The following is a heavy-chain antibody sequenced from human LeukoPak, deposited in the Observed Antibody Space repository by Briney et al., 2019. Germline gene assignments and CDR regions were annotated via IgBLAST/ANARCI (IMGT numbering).Heavy chain of an antibody. CDR3: AKGPEAYYYDSSGPFDY. CDR2: ISWNSGSI. J-gene: IGHJ4*02. Sequence: SLRLSCAASGFTFGDYAMHWVRQAPGKGLEWVSGISWNSGSIGYADSVKGRFTISRDNAKNSLYLQMNSLRAEDTALYYCAKGPEAYYYDSSGPFDYWGQGTLVTVSS. CDR1: GFTFGDYA. V-gene: IGHV3-9*01. D-gene: IGHD3-22*01.